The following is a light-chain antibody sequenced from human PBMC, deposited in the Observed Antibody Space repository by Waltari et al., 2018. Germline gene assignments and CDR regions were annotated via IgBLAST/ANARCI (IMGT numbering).Light chain of an antibody. J-gene: IGKJ5*01. CDR2: DAA. CDR1: QDITNY. V-gene: IGKV1-33*01. Sequence: DIQFTQSPSSLSASVGDIVTITCQASQDITNYLNWYQQKSGKAPKLLIYDAANLETGVPSRFSASGSGTDFTFTISNLQPEDIATYYCQQYDRLPPITFGQGTRLEIK. CDR3: QQYDRLPPIT.